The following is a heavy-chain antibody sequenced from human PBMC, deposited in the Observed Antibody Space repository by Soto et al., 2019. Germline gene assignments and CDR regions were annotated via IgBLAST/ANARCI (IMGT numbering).Heavy chain of an antibody. CDR1: GGTFSSYA. CDR3: ARGEMATTTPCDY. D-gene: IGHD1-1*01. CDR2: IIPIFGTA. J-gene: IGHJ4*02. V-gene: IGHV1-69*06. Sequence: QVQLVQSGAEVTKPGSSVKVSCKASGGTFSSYAISWVRQAPGQGLEWMGGIIPIFGTANYAQKFQGRVTITADKSASTDCMELSSLRSEDTAVYSCARGEMATTTPCDYWGQGTLVTVSS.